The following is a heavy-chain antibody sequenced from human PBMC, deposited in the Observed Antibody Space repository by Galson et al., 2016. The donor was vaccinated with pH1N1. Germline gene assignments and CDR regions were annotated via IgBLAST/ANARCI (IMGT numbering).Heavy chain of an antibody. J-gene: IGHJ4*02. CDR2: IHTTTGDP. CDR1: GYTFASYA. V-gene: IGHV7-4-1*02. D-gene: IGHD2-15*01. Sequence: SVKVSCKASGYTFASYAINWVRQVPGQGLEWMGWIHTTTGDPSYGQGSTGRFVFSLDTSVTTAYLQISSLKTGDAAVYYCARESYRCGGGSCYFDSWGQGTLVTVSS. CDR3: ARESYRCGGGSCYFDS.